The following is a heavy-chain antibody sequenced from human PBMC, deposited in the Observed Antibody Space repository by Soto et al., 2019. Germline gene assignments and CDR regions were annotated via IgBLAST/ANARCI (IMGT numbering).Heavy chain of an antibody. Sequence: QVQLVESGGGVVQPGRSLRLSRAASGFTFSSYGMHWVRQAPGKGLEWVAVISYDGSNKYYADSVKGRFTISRDNSKNTLYLQMNSLRAEDTAVYYCAKGDRSGAVPVDYWGQGTLVTVSS. CDR2: ISYDGSNK. CDR3: AKGDRSGAVPVDY. D-gene: IGHD3-22*01. V-gene: IGHV3-30*18. CDR1: GFTFSSYG. J-gene: IGHJ4*02.